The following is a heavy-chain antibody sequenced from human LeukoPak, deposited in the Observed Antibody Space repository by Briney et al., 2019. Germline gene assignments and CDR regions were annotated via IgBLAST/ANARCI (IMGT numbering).Heavy chain of an antibody. J-gene: IGHJ4*02. V-gene: IGHV3-30*03. CDR3: ARDNIGSYDY. D-gene: IGHD3-10*01. CDR1: GFTLSSYG. Sequence: PGGSLRLSCAASGFTLSSYGMHWVRQAPGKGLEWVAVISYAGSNKYYVDSVKGRFTISRDNSKNTLYLQMNSLRAEDTAVYYCARDNIGSYDYWGQGTRVTVSS. CDR2: ISYAGSNK.